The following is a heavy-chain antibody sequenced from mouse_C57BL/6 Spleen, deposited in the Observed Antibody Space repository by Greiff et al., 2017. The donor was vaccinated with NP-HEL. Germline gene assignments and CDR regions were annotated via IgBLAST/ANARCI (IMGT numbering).Heavy chain of an antibody. CDR3: ARPYYGSSGGFAY. Sequence: EVKLQESGPELVKPGASVKIPCKASGYTFTDYNMDWVKQSHGKSLEWIGDINPNNGGTIYNQKFKGKATLTVDKSSSTAYMELRSLTSEDTAVYYCARPYYGSSGGFAYWGQGTLVTVSA. D-gene: IGHD1-1*01. CDR1: GYTFTDYN. CDR2: INPNNGGT. J-gene: IGHJ3*01. V-gene: IGHV1-18*01.